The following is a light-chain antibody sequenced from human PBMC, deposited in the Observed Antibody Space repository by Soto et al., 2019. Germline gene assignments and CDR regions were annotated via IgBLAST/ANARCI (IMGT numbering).Light chain of an antibody. CDR3: QHYGGSIFT. CDR2: RAS. CDR1: QSVSGNY. Sequence: MVLTQSPGTLSLSPGESATLLCRASQSVSGNYIGWYQQKPGQVPRLLISRASNRATDIPVRFSGSGSETDFSLTISRLEPEDWAVYSRQHYGGSIFTFGRGT. J-gene: IGKJ3*01. V-gene: IGKV3-20*01.